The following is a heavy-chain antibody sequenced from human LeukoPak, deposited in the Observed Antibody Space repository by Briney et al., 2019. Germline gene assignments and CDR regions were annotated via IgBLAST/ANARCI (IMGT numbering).Heavy chain of an antibody. V-gene: IGHV4-39*06. CDR3: SRDNVEPRVIVAGTD. J-gene: IGHJ4*02. D-gene: IGHD6-19*01. CDR2: IDYSGST. CDR1: GGSISSSSYY. Sequence: PSETLSLTCTVSGGSISSSSYYWGWIRQPPGEGLEWIANIDYSGSTYYNPPLKSRVTISIDTSMNQFPLKLNSVTAADTAVYYCSRDNVEPRVIVAGTDWGQGILVTVSS.